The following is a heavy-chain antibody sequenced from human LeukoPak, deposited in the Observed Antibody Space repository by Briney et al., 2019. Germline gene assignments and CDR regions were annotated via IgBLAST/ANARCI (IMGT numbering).Heavy chain of an antibody. CDR1: GGSISSSSYY. CDR2: IYYSGST. D-gene: IGHD2-21*01. J-gene: IGHJ4*02. CDR3: ARLVVVIAIGDYFDY. Sequence: SETLSLTCTVSGGSISSSSYYWGWLRQPPGKGLEWIGSIYYSGSTYYNPSLKSRVTISVDTSKNQFSLKLSSVAAADTAVYYCARLVVVIAIGDYFDYWGQGTLVTVSS. V-gene: IGHV4-39*01.